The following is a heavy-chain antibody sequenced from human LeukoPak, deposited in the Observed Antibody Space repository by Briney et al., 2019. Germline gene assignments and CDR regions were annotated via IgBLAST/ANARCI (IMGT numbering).Heavy chain of an antibody. CDR1: GFTFSSYG. CDR2: ISGSGGST. J-gene: IGHJ4*02. V-gene: IGHV3-23*01. D-gene: IGHD6-13*01. Sequence: GSLRLSCAASGFTFSSYGMSWVRQAPGKGLEWVSAISGSGGSTYYADSVKGRFTISRDNAKNTLYLQMNSLRAEDTAVYYCARAAAGGFDYWGQGTLVTVSS. CDR3: ARAAAGGFDY.